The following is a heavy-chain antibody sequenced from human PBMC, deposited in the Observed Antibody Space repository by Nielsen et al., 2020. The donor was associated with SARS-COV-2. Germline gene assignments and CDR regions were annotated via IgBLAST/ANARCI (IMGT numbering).Heavy chain of an antibody. CDR2: INPNSGGT. CDR3: ARGKLELRYYGMDV. D-gene: IGHD1-7*01. CDR1: GYTFTGYY. V-gene: IGHV1-2*06. J-gene: IGHJ6*02. Sequence: ASVKVSCKASGYTFTGYYMHWVRQAPGQGLEWMGRINPNSGGTNYAQKFQGRVTMTRDTSISTAYMELSRLRSDDTAVYYCARGKLELRYYGMDVWGQGTTVTVSS.